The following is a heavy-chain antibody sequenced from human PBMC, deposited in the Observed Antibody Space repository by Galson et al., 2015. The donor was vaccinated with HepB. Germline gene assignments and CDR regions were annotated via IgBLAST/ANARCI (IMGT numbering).Heavy chain of an antibody. Sequence: VKVSCKASGYTFTSYYMHWVRQAPGQGLEWMGIINPSGGSTSYAQKFQGRVTMTRDTSTSTVYMELSSLRSEDTAVYYCARESIVVVPAAGRAFDIWGQGTMVTVSS. D-gene: IGHD2-2*01. CDR3: ARESIVVVPAAGRAFDI. V-gene: IGHV1-46*01. J-gene: IGHJ3*02. CDR1: GYTFTSYY. CDR2: INPSGGST.